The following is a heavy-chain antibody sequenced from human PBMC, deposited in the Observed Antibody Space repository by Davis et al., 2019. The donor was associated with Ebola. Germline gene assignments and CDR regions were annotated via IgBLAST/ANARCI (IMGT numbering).Heavy chain of an antibody. CDR2: IYTSGST. V-gene: IGHV4-4*07. D-gene: IGHD6-13*01. CDR1: GGSISSYY. Sequence: PSETLSLTCTVSGGSISSYYWSWIRQPAGKGLEWIGRIYTSGSTNYNPSLKSRVTISVDTSKNQFSLKLSSVTAADTAVYYCASLDGYSSSNSRAFDIWGQGTMVTVSS. CDR3: ASLDGYSSSNSRAFDI. J-gene: IGHJ3*02.